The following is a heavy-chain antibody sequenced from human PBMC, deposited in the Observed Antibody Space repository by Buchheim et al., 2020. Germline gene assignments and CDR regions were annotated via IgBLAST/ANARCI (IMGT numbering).Heavy chain of an antibody. J-gene: IGHJ3*02. CDR2: IWYDGSNK. CDR3: ARDIWVVVGGAFDI. D-gene: IGHD3-22*01. CDR1: GFTFSSYG. Sequence: QVQLVESGGGVVQPGRSLRLSCAASGFTFSSYGMHWVRQAPGKGLEWVAVIWYDGSNKYYADSVKGGLTISRDNSKKTLYLQMNSLRAEDTAVYYCARDIWVVVGGAFDIWGQGT. V-gene: IGHV3-33*01.